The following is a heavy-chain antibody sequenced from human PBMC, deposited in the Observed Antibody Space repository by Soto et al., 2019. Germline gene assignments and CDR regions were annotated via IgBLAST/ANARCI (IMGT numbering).Heavy chain of an antibody. V-gene: IGHV4-30-4*01. Sequence: SETLSLTCIVSGGSISSADYYWSWVRQPPGKGLEWIGYIYYSGSTYYNPSPKSRLTISVDTSKNQFSLKLSSVTAADTAVYYCARAATGWGNAFDIWGQGTMVTVS. CDR2: IYYSGST. D-gene: IGHD2-15*01. CDR3: ARAATGWGNAFDI. J-gene: IGHJ3*02. CDR1: GGSISSADYY.